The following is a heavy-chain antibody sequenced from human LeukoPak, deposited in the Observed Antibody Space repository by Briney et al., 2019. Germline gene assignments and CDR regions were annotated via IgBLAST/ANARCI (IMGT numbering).Heavy chain of an antibody. D-gene: IGHD1-26*01. J-gene: IGHJ4*02. CDR3: ARPMKSGSSHDAFDY. CDR1: GYSFTSYW. CDR2: IYPGDSDI. V-gene: IGHV5-51*01. Sequence: GESLKISCKGSGYSFTSYWIGRVRQMPGKGLEWMGIIYPGDSDIRYSPSFQGQVTISADKSISTAYLQWSSLKASDSAMYYCARPMKSGSSHDAFDYWGQGTLVTVSS.